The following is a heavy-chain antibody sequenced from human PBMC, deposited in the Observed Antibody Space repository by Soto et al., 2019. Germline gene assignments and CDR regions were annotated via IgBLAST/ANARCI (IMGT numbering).Heavy chain of an antibody. D-gene: IGHD4-4*01. CDR2: IEGSGGHT. CDR1: GFNFRNYA. Sequence: EVQLLESGGGLVQPGESLRVSCAGSGFNFRNYAMTWVRQAPGKGLEWVSSIEGSGGHTDSADSVKGRFTVSSDNSKNIMFLQMNRLRAEDTAIYSFSMDPKGDYIGDFDFWGPWRLGTVS. J-gene: IGHJ3*01. CDR3: SMDPKGDYIGDFDF. V-gene: IGHV3-23*01.